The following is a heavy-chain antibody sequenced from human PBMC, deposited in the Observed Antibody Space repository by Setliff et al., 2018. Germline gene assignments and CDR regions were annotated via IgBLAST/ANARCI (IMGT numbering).Heavy chain of an antibody. J-gene: IGHJ6*03. CDR1: GGSISSSSYY. D-gene: IGHD2-21*01. CDR2: INHSGST. V-gene: IGHV4-39*07. CDR3: ARVRRVVIAYYYYMDV. Sequence: SETLSLTCTVSGGSISSSSYYWGWIRQPPGKGLEWIGEINHSGSTNYNPSLKSRVTISVDTSKNQFSLKLSPVTAADTAVYYCARVRRVVIAYYYYMDVWGKGTTVTVSS.